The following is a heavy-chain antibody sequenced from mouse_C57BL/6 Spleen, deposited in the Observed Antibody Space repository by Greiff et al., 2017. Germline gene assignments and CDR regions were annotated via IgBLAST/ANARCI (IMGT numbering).Heavy chain of an antibody. CDR1: GYTFTSYW. CDR3: ARYGNYEDYYAMDY. CDR2: IDPSDSYI. J-gene: IGHJ4*01. V-gene: IGHV1-50*01. D-gene: IGHD2-1*01. Sequence: VQLQQPGAELVKPGASVKLSCKASGYTFTSYWMQWVKQRPGQGLEWIGEIDPSDSYINYNQKFKGKATLTVDTSSSTAYMQLSSLTSEDSAVYYCARYGNYEDYYAMDYWGQGTSVTVSS.